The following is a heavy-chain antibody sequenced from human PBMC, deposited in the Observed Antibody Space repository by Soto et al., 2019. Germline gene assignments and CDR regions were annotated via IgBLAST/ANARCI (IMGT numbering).Heavy chain of an antibody. D-gene: IGHD1-26*01. CDR3: AKRYSYSPIDFDY. CDR2: ISGDATHT. Sequence: EVQLLESGGGWVQPGGSLRLSCAASGFTFNGYAMSWVRQAPGKGLERVSTISGDATHTWYADSVKGRFTISRDNSKNALYPQMNTLRAEDTAVYHFAKRYSYSPIDFDYWGQGTLVTVSS. J-gene: IGHJ4*02. CDR1: GFTFNGYA. V-gene: IGHV3-23*01.